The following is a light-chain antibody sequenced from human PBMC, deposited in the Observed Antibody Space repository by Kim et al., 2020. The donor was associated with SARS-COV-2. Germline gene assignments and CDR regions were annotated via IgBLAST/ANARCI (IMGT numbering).Light chain of an antibody. J-gene: IGKJ4*01. V-gene: IGKV3-11*01. CDR3: QQRANWPLT. CDR1: QSFGRS. CDR2: EAS. Sequence: LSPGERATLSCRASQSFGRSLVWYQQKPGQAPRLVIYEASNRATGIPARFSGSGSGTDFTLTISSLEPEDFAVYYCQQRANWPLTFGVGTKVDIK.